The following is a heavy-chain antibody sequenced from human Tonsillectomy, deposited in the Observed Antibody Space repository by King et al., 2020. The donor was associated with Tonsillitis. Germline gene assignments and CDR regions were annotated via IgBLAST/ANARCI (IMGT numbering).Heavy chain of an antibody. J-gene: IGHJ6*02. CDR1: GFAFSSYW. Sequence: VQLVESGGGLVQPGGSLRLSCEASGFAFSSYWMSWVRQAPGKGLEWVANIKRDGSEKHYVDSVRGRFTISRDSAKKSVYLQMNSLRVEDTAVYYCVRDQLDLLADLHGYLGNYYYGMDVWGPGTTVTVSS. CDR3: VRDQLDLLADLHGYLGNYYYGMDV. V-gene: IGHV3-7*03. D-gene: IGHD3-9*01. CDR2: IKRDGSEK.